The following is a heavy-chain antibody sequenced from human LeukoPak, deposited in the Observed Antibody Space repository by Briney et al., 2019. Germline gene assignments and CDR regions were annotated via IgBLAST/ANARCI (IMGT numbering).Heavy chain of an antibody. CDR2: IKQDGSEK. CDR1: GFTFSSYW. V-gene: IGHV3-7*01. J-gene: IGHJ4*02. D-gene: IGHD1-7*01. Sequence: GGSLRLSCAASGFTFSSYWMSWVRQAPGKGLEWVANIKQDGSEKYYVDSVKGRFTISRDNAKNSLYLQMNSLRAEDTAVYYCARGHNWNYFGLEGEDYWGQGTLVTVSS. CDR3: ARGHNWNYFGLEGEDY.